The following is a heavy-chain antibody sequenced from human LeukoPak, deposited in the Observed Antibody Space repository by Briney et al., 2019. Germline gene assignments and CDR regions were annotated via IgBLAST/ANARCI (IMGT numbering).Heavy chain of an antibody. V-gene: IGHV4-34*01. CDR3: ARLTGYSSESWFDP. CDR1: GGSFSGYY. D-gene: IGHD3-9*01. CDR2: INHSGST. J-gene: IGHJ5*02. Sequence: TSETVSLTCAVYGGSFSGYYWSWIRQPPGKGLEWIGEINHSGSTNYNPSLKSRVTISVDTSKNQFSLKLSSVTAADTAVYYCARLTGYSSESWFDPWGQGTLVTVSS.